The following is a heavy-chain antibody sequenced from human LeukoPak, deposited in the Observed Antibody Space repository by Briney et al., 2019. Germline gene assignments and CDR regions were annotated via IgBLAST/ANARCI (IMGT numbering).Heavy chain of an antibody. CDR2: IYYSGST. J-gene: IGHJ5*02. D-gene: IGHD6-13*01. V-gene: IGHV4-59*01. CDR1: GGSISSYY. Sequence: SETLSLTCTVSGGSISSYYWSWIRQPPGKGLEWIGYIYYSGSTNYNPSLKSRVTISVDTSKNQFSLELSSVTAADTAVYYCARGGAAAGWFDPWGQGTLVTVSS. CDR3: ARGGAAAGWFDP.